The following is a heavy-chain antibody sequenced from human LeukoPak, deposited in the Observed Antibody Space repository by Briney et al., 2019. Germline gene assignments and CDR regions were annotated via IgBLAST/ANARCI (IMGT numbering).Heavy chain of an antibody. Sequence: AGGSLRLSCAASGFTFSSYTMNWVRQAPGKGLEWVSYISSSSSTIYYADSVKGRFTISRDNAKNSLYLQMNSLRAEDTAVYYCATVSRGYSYGSFDYWGQGTLVTVSS. J-gene: IGHJ4*02. CDR2: ISSSSSTI. V-gene: IGHV3-48*04. D-gene: IGHD5-18*01. CDR1: GFTFSSYT. CDR3: ATVSRGYSYGSFDY.